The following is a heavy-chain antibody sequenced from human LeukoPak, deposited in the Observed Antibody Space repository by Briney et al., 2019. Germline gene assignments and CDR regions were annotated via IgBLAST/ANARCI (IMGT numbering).Heavy chain of an antibody. Sequence: PSETLSLTCTVSGGSVSSGSYYWSWIRQPPGKGLEWTGYIYYSGSTNYNPSLKSRVTISVDTSKNQFSLKLSSVTAADTAVYYCARDHCSGGSCRLDYWGQGTLVTVSS. D-gene: IGHD2-15*01. CDR3: ARDHCSGGSCRLDY. V-gene: IGHV4-61*01. CDR2: IYYSGST. J-gene: IGHJ4*02. CDR1: GGSVSSGSYY.